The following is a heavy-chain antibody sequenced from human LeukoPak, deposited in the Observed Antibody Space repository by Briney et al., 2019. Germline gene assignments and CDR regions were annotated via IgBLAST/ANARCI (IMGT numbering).Heavy chain of an antibody. D-gene: IGHD3-10*01. J-gene: IGHJ4*02. V-gene: IGHV3-21*01. CDR3: AREDSYYYGSGSYPFDY. CDR2: ISSSSSYI. CDR1: GFTFSNYW. Sequence: GGSLRLSCEGSGFTFSNYWMGWVRQAPGKGLEWVSSISSSSSYIYYADSVKGRFTISRDNAKNSLYLQMNSLRAEDTAVYYCAREDSYYYGSGSYPFDYWGQGTLVTVSS.